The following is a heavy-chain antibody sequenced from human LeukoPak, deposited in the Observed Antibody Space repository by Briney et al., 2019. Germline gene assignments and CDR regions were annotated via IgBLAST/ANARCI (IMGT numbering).Heavy chain of an antibody. CDR3: ARSDRSQQDAFDI. V-gene: IGHV4-59*01. CDR2: VYYSGST. J-gene: IGHJ3*02. Sequence: PSETLSLTCTVSGGSISSYYWSWIRQPPGKGLEWIGYVYYSGSTNYNPSLKSRVTISVDTSKNQFSLKLSSVTAADTAVYYCARSDRSQQDAFDIWGQGTMVTVSS. CDR1: GGSISSYY.